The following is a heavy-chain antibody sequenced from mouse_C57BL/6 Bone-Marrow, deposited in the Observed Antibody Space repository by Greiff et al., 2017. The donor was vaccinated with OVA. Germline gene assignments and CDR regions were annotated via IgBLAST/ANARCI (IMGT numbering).Heavy chain of an antibody. CDR3: EREILRLAWFAY. V-gene: IGHV5-17*01. D-gene: IGHD1-2*01. CDR2: ISSGSSTI. CDR1: GFTFSDYG. Sequence: EVKLVESGGGLVKPGGSLKLPCAASGFTFSDYGMHWVRQAPEKGLEWVAYISSGSSTIYYADTVKGRFTISRDNAKNTLSLQMTSLMSEETDLYYGEREILRLAWFAYWGKGTLVTVSA. J-gene: IGHJ3*01.